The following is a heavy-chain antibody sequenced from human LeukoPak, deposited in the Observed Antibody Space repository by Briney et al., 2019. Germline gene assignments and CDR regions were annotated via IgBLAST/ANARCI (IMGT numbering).Heavy chain of an antibody. CDR1: GFTFSSYA. J-gene: IGHJ3*02. D-gene: IGHD2-15*01. CDR3: AKDIPHLYIVDAFDI. V-gene: IGHV3-23*01. CDR2: ISGSGGST. Sequence: SGGSLRLSCAASGFTFSSYAMSWVRQAPGKGLEWVSAISGSGGSTYYADSVKGRFTISGDNSKNTLYLQMNSLRAEDTAVYYCAKDIPHLYIVDAFDIWGQGTMVTVSS.